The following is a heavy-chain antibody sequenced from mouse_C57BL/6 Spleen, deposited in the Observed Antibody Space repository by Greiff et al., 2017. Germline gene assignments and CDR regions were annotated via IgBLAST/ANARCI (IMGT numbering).Heavy chain of an antibody. Sequence: EVQVVESGGDLVKPGGSLKLSCAASGFTFSSYGMSWVRQTPDKRLEWVATISSGGSYTYYPDSVKGRFTISRDNATNTLYLQMSSLKSADTAMYYCARQGGITTVGAYYAMDYWGQGASVTVSS. J-gene: IGHJ4*01. CDR1: GFTFSSYG. CDR3: ARQGGITTVGAYYAMDY. D-gene: IGHD1-1*01. V-gene: IGHV5-6*01. CDR2: ISSGGSYT.